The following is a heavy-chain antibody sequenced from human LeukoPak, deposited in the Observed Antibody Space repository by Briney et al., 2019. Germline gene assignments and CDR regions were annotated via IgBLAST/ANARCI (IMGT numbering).Heavy chain of an antibody. CDR2: IYSGGNT. CDR3: ARAHDRGYYYGFDY. Sequence: GGSLRLSCAASGFTVSINYMSWVRQALGKGLEWVSVIYSGGNTYYADSVQGRFTMSRENPENTLYLQMNSLRAEDTAVYYCARAHDRGYYYGFDYWGQGTLVTVSS. CDR1: GFTVSINY. V-gene: IGHV3-66*01. J-gene: IGHJ4*02. D-gene: IGHD3-22*01.